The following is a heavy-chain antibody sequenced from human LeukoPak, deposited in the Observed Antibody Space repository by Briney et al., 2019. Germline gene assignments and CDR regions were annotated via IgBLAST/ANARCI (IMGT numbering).Heavy chain of an antibody. CDR3: AKAGPRLNYYGSGAPDY. CDR1: RFTFSSYG. D-gene: IGHD3-10*01. CDR2: ISGSGGST. V-gene: IGHV3-23*01. J-gene: IGHJ4*02. Sequence: GGSLRLSCAASRFTFSSYGMSWVRQAPGKGLEWVSAISGSGGSTYYADSVKGRFTISRDNSKNTLYLQMNSLRAEDTAVYYCAKAGPRLNYYGSGAPDYWGQGTLVTVSS.